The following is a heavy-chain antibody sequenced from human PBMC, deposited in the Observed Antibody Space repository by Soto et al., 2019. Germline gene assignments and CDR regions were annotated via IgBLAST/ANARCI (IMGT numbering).Heavy chain of an antibody. CDR1: GFTVSTKY. CDR3: ARAPWAADY. Sequence: EVQLVESGGGLVQPGGSLRLSCAASGFTVSTKYMSWVRQAPGKGLEWVSVIYSGGSTFYADSARGRFTISRDNSKNTVNLQMISLRAEDTAVYYCARAPWAADYWGQGTLVTVSS. CDR2: IYSGGST. V-gene: IGHV3-66*01. D-gene: IGHD3-16*01. J-gene: IGHJ4*02.